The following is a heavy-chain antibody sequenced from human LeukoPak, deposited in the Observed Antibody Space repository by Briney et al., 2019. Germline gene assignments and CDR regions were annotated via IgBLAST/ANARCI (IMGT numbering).Heavy chain of an antibody. Sequence: GASVKVSCKASGGTFSSYAISWVRQAPGQGLEWIGGIIPIFGTANYAQKFQGRVTITADKSTSTAYMELSSLRSEDTAVYYCARECPSCFSIAFDIWGQGTMVTVSS. V-gene: IGHV1-69*06. CDR3: ARECPSCFSIAFDI. CDR1: GGTFSSYA. CDR2: IIPIFGTA. J-gene: IGHJ3*02. D-gene: IGHD2-15*01.